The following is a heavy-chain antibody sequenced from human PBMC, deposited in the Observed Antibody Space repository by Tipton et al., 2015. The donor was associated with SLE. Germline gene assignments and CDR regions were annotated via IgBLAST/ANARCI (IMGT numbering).Heavy chain of an antibody. D-gene: IGHD5-12*01. V-gene: IGHV4-59*12. CDR1: GGSISTYY. Sequence: TLSLTCTVSGGSISTYYWSWIRQPPKQGLEWIGWTYRTGSTDYNPSLKSRVTISVDTSKNQFSLRLSSVTAADTAVYYCARDLHGGYRGGAFDIWGQGTIVTVSS. J-gene: IGHJ3*02. CDR3: ARDLHGGYRGGAFDI. CDR2: TYRTGST.